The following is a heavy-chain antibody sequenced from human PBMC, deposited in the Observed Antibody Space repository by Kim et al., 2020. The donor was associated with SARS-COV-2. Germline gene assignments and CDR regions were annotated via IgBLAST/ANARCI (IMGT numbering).Heavy chain of an antibody. CDR3: ARAHYDFWSGYYIDY. V-gene: IGHV3-74*01. Sequence: DAVKGRFTISRANAKNTLYLQMNSLRAEDTAVYYCARAHYDFWSGYYIDYWGQGTLVTVSS. D-gene: IGHD3-3*01. J-gene: IGHJ4*02.